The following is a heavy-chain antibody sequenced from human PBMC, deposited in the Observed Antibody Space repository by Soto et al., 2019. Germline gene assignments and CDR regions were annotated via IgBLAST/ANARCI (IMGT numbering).Heavy chain of an antibody. D-gene: IGHD3-3*01. V-gene: IGHV3-21*01. CDR1: GFTFSSYS. CDR2: ISSSSSYI. J-gene: IGHJ4*02. Sequence: PGGSLRLSCAASGFTFSSYSMNWVRQAPGKGLEWVSSISSSSSYIYYADSVKGRFTISRDNAKNSLYLQMNSLRAEDTAVYYCARDQNRRITIFGVVTNPTHFDYWGQGTLVTVSS. CDR3: ARDQNRRITIFGVVTNPTHFDY.